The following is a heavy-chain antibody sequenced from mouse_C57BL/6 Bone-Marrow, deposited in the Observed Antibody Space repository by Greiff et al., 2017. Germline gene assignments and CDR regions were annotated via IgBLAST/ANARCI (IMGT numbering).Heavy chain of an antibody. D-gene: IGHD2-10*01. V-gene: IGHV1-50*01. Sequence: QVQLQQPGAELVTPGASVKMSCKASGYTFTSYWMQWVKQRPGQGLEWIGEIDPSDSYTNYNQKFKGKATLTVDTSSSTSYMQLSSLTSEDSAVEYCARERAYYPYYAMDYWGQGTSVTVSS. CDR2: IDPSDSYT. CDR3: ARERAYYPYYAMDY. CDR1: GYTFTSYW. J-gene: IGHJ4*01.